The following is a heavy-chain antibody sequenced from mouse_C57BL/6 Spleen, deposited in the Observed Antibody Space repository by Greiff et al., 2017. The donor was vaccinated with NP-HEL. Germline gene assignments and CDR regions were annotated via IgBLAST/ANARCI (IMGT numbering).Heavy chain of an antibody. CDR1: GYTFTDYS. CDR3: ARHWDGDFDY. D-gene: IGHD4-1*01. J-gene: IGHJ2*01. CDR2: IYPRDGST. V-gene: IGHV1-78*01. Sequence: QVQLQQSDAELVKPGASVKISCKASGYTFTDYSIHWMKQRPEQGLEWIGYIYPRDGSTNYNEKFKGKATLTADKSSSTAYMQLNSLTSEDSEVYFCARHWDGDFDYWGQGTTLTVSS.